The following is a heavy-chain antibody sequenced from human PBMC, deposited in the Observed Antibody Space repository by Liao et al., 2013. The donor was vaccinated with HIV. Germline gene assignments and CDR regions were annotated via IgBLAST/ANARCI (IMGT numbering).Heavy chain of an antibody. CDR3: ARGDGDSFDS. V-gene: IGHV4-38-2*01. J-gene: IGHJ4*02. CDR2: IYHSGTT. CDR1: GPSIRSAYY. Sequence: QVQLQESGPGLVKASETLSLTCAVSGPSIRSAYYWGWIRQPPGKGLEWIGSIYHSGTTYYSPSLKRRVIMSLDRSKNQFSLKLSSVTAADTAVYFCARGDGDSFDSWGQGTLVTVSS. D-gene: IGHD5-24*01.